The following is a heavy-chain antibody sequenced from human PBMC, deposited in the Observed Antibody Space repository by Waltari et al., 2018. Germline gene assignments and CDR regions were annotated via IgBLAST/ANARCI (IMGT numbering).Heavy chain of an antibody. J-gene: IGHJ4*02. CDR2: ISYDGSNK. CDR3: AKDQGSGGSGDY. CDR1: GFPFSSYG. V-gene: IGHV3-30*18. Sequence: QVQLVESGGGVVQPGRSLRLSCAAPGFPFSSYGLHWVRQAPGKGLEWVAVISYDGSNKYYADSVKGRFTISRDNSKNTLYLQMNSLRAEDTAVYYCAKDQGSGGSGDYWGQGTLVTVSS. D-gene: IGHD2-15*01.